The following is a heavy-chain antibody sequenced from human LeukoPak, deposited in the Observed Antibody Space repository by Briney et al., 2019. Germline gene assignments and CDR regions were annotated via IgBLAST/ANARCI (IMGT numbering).Heavy chain of an antibody. Sequence: GGSLRLSCAASGFTVSSNYMSWVRQAPGKGLEWVSVIYSGGSTYYADSVKGRFTISRDNSKNTLYLQMNSLRAEDTAVYYCARVVADFLFFDLRGQGTLVTVSS. V-gene: IGHV3-53*01. CDR3: ARVVADFLFFDL. CDR2: IYSGGST. D-gene: IGHD2-21*01. J-gene: IGHJ4*02. CDR1: GFTVSSNY.